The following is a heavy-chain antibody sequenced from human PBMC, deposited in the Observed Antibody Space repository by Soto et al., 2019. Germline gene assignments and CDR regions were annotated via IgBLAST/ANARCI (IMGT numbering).Heavy chain of an antibody. J-gene: IGHJ6*03. V-gene: IGHV4-4*02. D-gene: IGHD3-10*01. CDR1: SGSISSSNW. CDR2: IYHSGST. CDR3: ASSLWFGAPYYYMDV. Sequence: SETLSLTCAVSSGSISSSNWWSWVRQPPGKGLEWIGEIYHSGSTNYNPSLKSRVTISVDKSKSQFSLKLSSVTAADTAVYYCASSLWFGAPYYYMDVWGKGTTVTVSS.